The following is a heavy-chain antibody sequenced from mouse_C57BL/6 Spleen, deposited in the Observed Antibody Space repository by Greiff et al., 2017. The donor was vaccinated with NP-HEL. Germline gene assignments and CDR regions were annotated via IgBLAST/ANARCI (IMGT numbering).Heavy chain of an antibody. Sequence: EVHLVESEGGLVQPGSSMKLSCTASGFTFSDYYMAWVRQVPEKGLEWVANINYDGSSTYYLDSLKSRFIISRDNAKNILYLQMSSLKSEDTATXSCERGESVSSWFAYWPQGTLSLVSA. V-gene: IGHV5-16*01. CDR3: ERGESVSSWFAY. D-gene: IGHD1-3*01. CDR1: GFTFSDYY. CDR2: INYDGSST. J-gene: IGHJ3*01.